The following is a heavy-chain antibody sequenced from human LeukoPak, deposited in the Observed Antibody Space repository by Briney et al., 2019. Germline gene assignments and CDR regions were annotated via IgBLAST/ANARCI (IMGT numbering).Heavy chain of an antibody. CDR2: FSGTSGNI. V-gene: IGHV3-23*01. Sequence: GGSLRLSCVASGFTFSSSVMSWVRQAPGKGLEWVSTFSGTSGNIYYVDSVKGRFTISRDNSRNTLYLQMNSLRAEDTALYYCAKREARSFEFWGQGTLVTVSS. CDR1: GFTFSSSV. J-gene: IGHJ4*02. CDR3: AKREARSFEF. D-gene: IGHD5-24*01.